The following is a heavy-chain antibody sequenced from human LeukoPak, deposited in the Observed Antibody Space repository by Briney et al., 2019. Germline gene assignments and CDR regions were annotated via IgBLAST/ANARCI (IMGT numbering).Heavy chain of an antibody. D-gene: IGHD3/OR15-3a*01. CDR3: ARQTGSGLFILP. J-gene: IGHJ4*02. V-gene: IGHV4-59*08. CDR1: GNSISSGYY. CDR2: IYYSGST. Sequence: SETLSLTCTVSGNSISSGYYWGWIRQPPGKGLEWIGYIYYSGSTNYNPSLKSRVTISVDTSKNQFSLRLTSVTAADTAVYYCARQTGSGLFILPGGQGTLVTVSS.